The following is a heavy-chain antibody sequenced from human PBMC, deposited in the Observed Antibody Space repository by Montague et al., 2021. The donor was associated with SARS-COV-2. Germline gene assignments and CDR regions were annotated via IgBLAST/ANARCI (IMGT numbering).Heavy chain of an antibody. CDR1: GGSFSDYY. D-gene: IGHD4-23*01. V-gene: IGHV4-34*01. J-gene: IGHJ4*02. CDR2: INHSGTT. CDR3: ARWDPQTLTLVGLRGKSASDY. Sequence: SKTLSLTCAVYGGSFSDYYWTWIRQSPGKGLEWIAEINHSGTTNYNFNPSLRSRVTISVDTSKSQLSLKLSSVTAADTGVYYCARWDPQTLTLVGLRGKSASDYWGQGTLVTVSS.